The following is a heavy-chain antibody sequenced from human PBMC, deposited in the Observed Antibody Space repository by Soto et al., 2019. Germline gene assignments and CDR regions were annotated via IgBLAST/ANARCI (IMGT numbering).Heavy chain of an antibody. Sequence: CIRRVRQMPGKGLVWMGIIFPADADPRYGTSFQGQVTITTEKSTRTAYLQWSSMKASDTAMYCCGTPYGGFDCWGQGTMVTVSS. D-gene: IGHD4-17*01. J-gene: IGHJ4*02. CDR2: IFPADADP. CDR3: GTPYGGFDC. CDR1: C. V-gene: IGHV5-51*01.